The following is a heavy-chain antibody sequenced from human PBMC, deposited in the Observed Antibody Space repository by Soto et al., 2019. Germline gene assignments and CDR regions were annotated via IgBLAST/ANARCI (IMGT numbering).Heavy chain of an antibody. D-gene: IGHD2-21*02. Sequence: SVKVSCKASGGTFSSYAISWVRQAPGQGLEWMGGIIPIFGTANYAQKFQGRVTITADESTSTAYMELSSLRSEDTAVYYCARERGYCGGDCAEVDYWGQGTLVTSPQ. V-gene: IGHV1-69*13. CDR2: IIPIFGTA. J-gene: IGHJ4*02. CDR1: GGTFSSYA. CDR3: ARERGYCGGDCAEVDY.